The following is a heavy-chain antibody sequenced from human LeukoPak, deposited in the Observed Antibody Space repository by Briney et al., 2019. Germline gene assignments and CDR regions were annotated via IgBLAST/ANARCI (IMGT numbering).Heavy chain of an antibody. Sequence: GGSLRLSCAASGFTFSGYGMSWVRQAPGKGLEWVSAISGSGGSTYYADSVKGRFTISRDNSKNTLYLQMNSLRAEDTAVYYCAKDGLTGYYTAWFDPWGQGTLVTVSS. CDR2: ISGSGGST. CDR3: AKDGLTGYYTAWFDP. V-gene: IGHV3-23*01. D-gene: IGHD3-9*01. J-gene: IGHJ5*02. CDR1: GFTFSGYG.